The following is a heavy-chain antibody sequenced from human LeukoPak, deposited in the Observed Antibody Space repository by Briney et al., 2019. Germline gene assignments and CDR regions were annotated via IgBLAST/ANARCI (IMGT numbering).Heavy chain of an antibody. CDR1: GGSISSYY. V-gene: IGHV4-59*01. Sequence: PSETLSLTCTVSGGSISSYYWSWIRQPPGKGLEWIGYIYYTGSTDYNPSLKSRVTISVDTSKNQFPLKLSSVTAADTAVYYCARSAYTDYSVLWFDPWGQGTLVTVSS. D-gene: IGHD3-16*01. CDR3: ARSAYTDYSVLWFDP. CDR2: IYYTGST. J-gene: IGHJ5*02.